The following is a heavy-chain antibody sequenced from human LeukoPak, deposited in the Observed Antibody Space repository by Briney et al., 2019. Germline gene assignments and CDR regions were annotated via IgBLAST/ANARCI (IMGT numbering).Heavy chain of an antibody. Sequence: GASVKVSCKASGYTFTSYGISWVRQAPGQGLEWMGWISAYNGNTNYAQKLQGRVTMTTDTSTSTAYMELRSLRSDDTAVYYCARDLTVTTPLITNHYYYYGMDVWGQGTTVTVSS. J-gene: IGHJ6*02. D-gene: IGHD4-17*01. V-gene: IGHV1-18*01. CDR3: ARDLTVTTPLITNHYYYYGMDV. CDR1: GYTFTSYG. CDR2: ISAYNGNT.